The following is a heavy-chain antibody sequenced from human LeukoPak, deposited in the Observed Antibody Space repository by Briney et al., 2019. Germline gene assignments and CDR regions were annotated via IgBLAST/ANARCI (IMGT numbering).Heavy chain of an antibody. CDR3: ARDFDYTAMVSFGSGSYYYGMDV. D-gene: IGHD5-18*01. CDR2: ISGSGGST. CDR1: GFTFSNYA. J-gene: IGHJ6*02. V-gene: IGHV3-23*01. Sequence: GGSLRLSCAASGFTFSNYAMSWVRQAPGKGLEWVSAISGSGGSTYYADSVKGRFTISRDNSKNTLYLQMNSLRAEDTAVYYCARDFDYTAMVSFGSGSYYYGMDVWGQGTTVTVSS.